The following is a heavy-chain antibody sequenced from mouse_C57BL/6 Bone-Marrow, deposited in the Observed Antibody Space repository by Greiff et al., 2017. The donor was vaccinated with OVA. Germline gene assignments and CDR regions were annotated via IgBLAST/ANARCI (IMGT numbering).Heavy chain of an antibody. D-gene: IGHD3-2*02. CDR3: ARSRQLRLFAY. J-gene: IGHJ3*01. V-gene: IGHV1-85*01. CDR1: GYTFTSYD. CDR2: IYPRDGST. Sequence: QVQLKESGPELVKPGASVKLSCKASGYTFTSYDINWVKQRPGQGLEWIGWIYPRDGSTKYNEKFKGKATLTVDTSSSTAYMELHSLTSEDSAVYFCARSRQLRLFAYWGQGTLVTVSA.